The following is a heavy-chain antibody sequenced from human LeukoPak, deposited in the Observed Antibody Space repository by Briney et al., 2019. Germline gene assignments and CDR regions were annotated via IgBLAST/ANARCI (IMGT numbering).Heavy chain of an antibody. J-gene: IGHJ4*02. CDR1: GGTFSSYA. Sequence: ASVKVSCKASGGTFSSYAIGWVRQAPGQGLEWMGRIIPILGIANYAQKFQGRVTITADKSTSTAYMELSSLRSEDTAVYYCARDYDFWSGCYTGEDYWGQGTLVTVSS. CDR2: IIPILGIA. CDR3: ARDYDFWSGCYTGEDY. D-gene: IGHD3-3*01. V-gene: IGHV1-69*04.